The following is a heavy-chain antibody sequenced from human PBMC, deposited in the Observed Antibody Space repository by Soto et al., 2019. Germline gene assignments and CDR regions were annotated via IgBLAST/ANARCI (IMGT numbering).Heavy chain of an antibody. J-gene: IGHJ4*02. CDR1: GFTFSNYY. Sequence: EVQLVESGGGLVQPGGSLRLSCAASGFTFSNYYMDWVRQAPGKGLEWVGRITNKANSYTTQYAASVKGRFTVSRDDSENSVHLQNGSLKAEDTAVYYCVRVQLSSVPYKSPDYWGQGTLVTVSS. CDR3: VRVQLSSVPYKSPDY. D-gene: IGHD6-19*01. V-gene: IGHV3-72*01. CDR2: ITNKANSYTT.